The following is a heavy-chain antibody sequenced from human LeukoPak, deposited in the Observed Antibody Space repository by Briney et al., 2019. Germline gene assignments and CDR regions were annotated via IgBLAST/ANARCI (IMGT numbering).Heavy chain of an antibody. V-gene: IGHV3-48*03. CDR3: ATFTDY. Sequence: GGSLRLSCAASRFTFSNYEMNWVRQAPGKGLEWVSYISSSGTTIQYADSVKGRFTISRDNAKNSLYLQMNTLRAEDTAVYYCATFTDYWGQGTLVTVSS. J-gene: IGHJ4*02. CDR1: RFTFSNYE. CDR2: ISSSGTTI.